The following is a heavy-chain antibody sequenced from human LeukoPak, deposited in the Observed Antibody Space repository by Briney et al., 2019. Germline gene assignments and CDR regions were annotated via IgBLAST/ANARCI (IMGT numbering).Heavy chain of an antibody. V-gene: IGHV4-59*01. CDR1: GGSISSYS. J-gene: IGHJ4*02. CDR3: VSSYGGYVLDY. Sequence: SETLSLTCTVSGGSISSYSWNWIRQSPGKGLEIVRVYHGGSINYNPSLKSRVTLSVDTSKNQFSLNLSSVTAADTAVYYCVSSYGGYVLDYWGQGTLVIVSS. CDR2: VYHGGSI. D-gene: IGHD5-12*01.